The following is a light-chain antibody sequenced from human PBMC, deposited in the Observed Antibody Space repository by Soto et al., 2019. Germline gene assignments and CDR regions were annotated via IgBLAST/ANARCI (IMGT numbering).Light chain of an antibody. CDR1: SGYSNYK. J-gene: IGLJ2*01. Sequence: QSALTQPPSASASLGASVTLTCTLNSGYSNYKVDWYQQRPGKGPRFVMRVGTGGIVGSKGDGIPDRFSVLGSGLNRYLTIKNIQEEDESDYHCGADHGSGSNFVYLVFGGGTKLTVL. CDR3: GADHGSGSNFVYLV. CDR2: VGTGGIVG. V-gene: IGLV9-49*01.